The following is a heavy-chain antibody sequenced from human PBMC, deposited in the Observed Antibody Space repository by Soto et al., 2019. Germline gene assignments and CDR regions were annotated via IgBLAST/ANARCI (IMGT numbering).Heavy chain of an antibody. J-gene: IGHJ4*02. Sequence: GESLKISCAASGFTFSSYAMSWVRQAPGKGLEWVSAISGSGGSTYYADSVKGRFTISRDNSKNTLYLQMNSLRAEDTAVYYCAKVLVGVAGRYFDYWGQGTLVTVSS. V-gene: IGHV3-23*01. CDR3: AKVLVGVAGRYFDY. D-gene: IGHD6-19*01. CDR1: GFTFSSYA. CDR2: ISGSGGST.